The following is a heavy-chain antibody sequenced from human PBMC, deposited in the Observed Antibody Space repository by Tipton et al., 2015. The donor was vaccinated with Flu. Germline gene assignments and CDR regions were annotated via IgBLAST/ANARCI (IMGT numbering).Heavy chain of an antibody. CDR2: THRSGNT. Sequence: GLVKPSETLSLTCGVSGDSIRSSNYYWGWIRQPPGKGLEWIGNTHRSGNTYHNPSLKSRVTISVDTSKNQFSLKLSSVTATDTAVYYCARRDYSNYVSEPKNWFHPWGQGTLVTVSS. CDR1: GDSIRSSNYY. CDR3: ARRDYSNYVSEPKNWFHP. J-gene: IGHJ5*02. V-gene: IGHV4-39*07. D-gene: IGHD4-11*01.